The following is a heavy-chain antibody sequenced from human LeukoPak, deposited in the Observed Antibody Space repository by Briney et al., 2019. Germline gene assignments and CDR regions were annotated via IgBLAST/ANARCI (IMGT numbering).Heavy chain of an antibody. V-gene: IGHV3-23*01. CDR3: ARGPYGSGSYVDY. Sequence: GGTLRLSCAASGFTFSRNGMTWVRQAPGKGLEWVSAISGSGGNTYYADSVKGRFTISRDNSKNTLYLQMNSLRAEDTAVYYCARGPYGSGSYVDYWGQGTLVTVSS. D-gene: IGHD3-10*01. J-gene: IGHJ4*02. CDR1: GFTFSRNG. CDR2: ISGSGGNT.